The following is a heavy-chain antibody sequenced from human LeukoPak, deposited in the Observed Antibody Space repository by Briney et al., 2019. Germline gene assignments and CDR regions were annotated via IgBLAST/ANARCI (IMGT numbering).Heavy chain of an antibody. CDR2: LHRDGST. J-gene: IGHJ3*02. CDR3: ARESVDTALSAFDI. D-gene: IGHD5-18*01. Sequence: PGGSLRLSCAASGLTVGGNYVTWVRQAPGKGLEWVSILHRDGSTFYTDSVKGRFTFSRDNSKNTVFLQMNSLRVEDTAVYYCARESVDTALSAFDIWGQGTMVTVSS. V-gene: IGHV3-53*01. CDR1: GLTVGGNY.